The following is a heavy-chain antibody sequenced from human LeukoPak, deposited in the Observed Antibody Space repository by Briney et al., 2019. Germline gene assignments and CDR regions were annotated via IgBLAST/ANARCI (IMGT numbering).Heavy chain of an antibody. J-gene: IGHJ4*02. D-gene: IGHD4-17*01. CDR2: ISSSSSYI. Sequence: PGGSLRLSCAASGFTFSSYSMNWVRQAPGKGLEWVSSISSSSSYIYYADSVKGRFAISRDNAKNSLYLQMNSLRAEDTAVYYCARVPQSQYDYGDHLFDYWGQGTLVTVSS. CDR3: ARVPQSQYDYGDHLFDY. V-gene: IGHV3-21*01. CDR1: GFTFSSYS.